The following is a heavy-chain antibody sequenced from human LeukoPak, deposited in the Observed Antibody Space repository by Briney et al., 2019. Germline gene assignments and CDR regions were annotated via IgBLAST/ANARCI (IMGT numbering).Heavy chain of an antibody. Sequence: SETLSLTCTVSGGSISSYYWSWIRQPPGKGLKWIGYIYYSGSTNYNPSLKSRVTISVDTSKNQFSLKLSSVTAADTAVYYCARDPAVGWFDPWGQGTLVTVSS. V-gene: IGHV4-59*01. CDR2: IYYSGST. J-gene: IGHJ5*02. CDR3: ARDPAVGWFDP. CDR1: GGSISSYY. D-gene: IGHD2-15*01.